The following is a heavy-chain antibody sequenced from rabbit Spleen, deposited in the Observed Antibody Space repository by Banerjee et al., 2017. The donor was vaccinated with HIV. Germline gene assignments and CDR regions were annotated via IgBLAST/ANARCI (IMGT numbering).Heavy chain of an antibody. CDR3: VREVAGKFYL. Sequence: QLKESGGGLVQPGGSLKLSCKASGFTLSSYYMNWVRQAPGKGLEWIGYIDPVFGITYYANWVNGRFSISRENAQNTVFLQMTSLTAADTATYFCVREVAGKFYLWGQGTLVTVS. D-gene: IGHD4-1*01. CDR2: IDPVFGIT. CDR1: GFTLSSYY. J-gene: IGHJ4*01. V-gene: IGHV1S7*01.